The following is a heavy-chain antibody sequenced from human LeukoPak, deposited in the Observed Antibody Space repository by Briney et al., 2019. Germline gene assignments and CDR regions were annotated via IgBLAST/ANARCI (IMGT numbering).Heavy chain of an antibody. CDR2: IYYSGST. J-gene: IGHJ6*03. Sequence: PSETLSLTCTVSGCSISSYYWSWIRQPPGKGLEWIGYIYYSGSTNYNPSLKSRVTISVDTSKNQFSLKLSSVTAADTAVYYCARGLYYHFRSGYYSADYYYYYMDVWGKGTTVTVSS. CDR1: GCSISSYY. CDR3: ARGLYYHFRSGYYSADYYYYYMDV. D-gene: IGHD3-3*01. V-gene: IGHV4-59*01.